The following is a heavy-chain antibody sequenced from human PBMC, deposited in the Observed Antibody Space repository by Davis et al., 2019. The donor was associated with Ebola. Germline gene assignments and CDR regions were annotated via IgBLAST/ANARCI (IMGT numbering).Heavy chain of an antibody. Sequence: GESLKISCAASGFTFSTYAIHWVRQAPGKGLEWVAVISYDGSNKYYADSVKGRFTISRDNSKNTLYLHMNSLRAEDTAVFYCARGSSTMGRGAHDYWGQGTLVTVSS. D-gene: IGHD3-10*01. CDR2: ISYDGSNK. CDR1: GFTFSTYA. CDR3: ARGSSTMGRGAHDY. J-gene: IGHJ4*02. V-gene: IGHV3-30*04.